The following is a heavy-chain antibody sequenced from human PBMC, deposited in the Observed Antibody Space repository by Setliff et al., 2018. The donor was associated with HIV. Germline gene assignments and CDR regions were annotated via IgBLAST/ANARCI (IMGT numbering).Heavy chain of an antibody. V-gene: IGHV4-59*08. CDR2: IHYSGST. J-gene: IGHJ4*02. Sequence: SETLSLTCTVSGGSISNYYWSWIRQSPEKGLEWIGYIHYSGSTNYNPSLKSRVTISLDTSKNQFSLKLSSVTAADTAVYYCAKNYFDTSGWSAVDYWGQGTLVTVSS. CDR1: GGSISNYY. CDR3: AKNYFDTSGWSAVDY. D-gene: IGHD3-22*01.